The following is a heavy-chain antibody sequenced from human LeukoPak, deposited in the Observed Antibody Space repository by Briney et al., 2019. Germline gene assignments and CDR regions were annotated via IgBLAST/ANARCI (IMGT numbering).Heavy chain of an antibody. Sequence: GGSLRLSCAASGFTFSSYGMHRVRQAPGKGLEWVAVISYDGSNKYYADSVKGRFTISRDNSKNTLYLQMNSLRAEDTAVYYCAKLPKTTVATITVDYWGQGTLVTVSS. V-gene: IGHV3-30*18. CDR3: AKLPKTTVATITVDY. CDR2: ISYDGSNK. J-gene: IGHJ4*02. D-gene: IGHD5-12*01. CDR1: GFTFSSYG.